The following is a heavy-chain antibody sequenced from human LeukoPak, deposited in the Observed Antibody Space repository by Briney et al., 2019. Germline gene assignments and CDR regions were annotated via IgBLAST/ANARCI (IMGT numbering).Heavy chain of an antibody. CDR2: INHSGST. V-gene: IGHV4-34*01. Sequence: SETLSLTCAVYGGSFSGYYWSWIRQPPGKGLEWIGEINHSGSTNYNPSLKSRVTISVDTSKNQFSLKLSSVTAADKAVYYCAELGITMIGGVWGKGTTVTISS. J-gene: IGHJ6*04. D-gene: IGHD3-10*02. CDR3: AELGITMIGGV. CDR1: GGSFSGYY.